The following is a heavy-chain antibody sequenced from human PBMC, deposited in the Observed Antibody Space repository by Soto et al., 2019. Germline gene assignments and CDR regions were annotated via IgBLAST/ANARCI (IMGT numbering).Heavy chain of an antibody. CDR3: AKDLYGSESPSVPNYYVDV. Sequence: QVQLVESGGGVVQPGRSRRLSCASSGLTFSSYGMHWVRQAPGKGLEWVAVISYDGSNKYYADSVKGRFTISSDNSKNTLYLQMNSLRAEATAVYYCAKDLYGSESPSVPNYYVDVWGKGTTFTVSS. J-gene: IGHJ6*03. CDR2: ISYDGSNK. V-gene: IGHV3-30*18. D-gene: IGHD2-2*01. CDR1: GLTFSSYG.